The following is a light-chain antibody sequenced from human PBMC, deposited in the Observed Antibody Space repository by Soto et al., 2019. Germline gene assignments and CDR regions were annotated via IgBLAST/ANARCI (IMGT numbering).Light chain of an antibody. CDR3: SSFTSRFTFV. CDR2: EVT. Sequence: QSVLTQPASVSGSPGQSIAISFTGTRSDVGAYNYVSWYQQHPGKAPKLMISEVTNRPSGVSDRFSGSKSGNTASLTISGLQAEDEAEYSCSSFTSRFTFVFGTGTKVTVL. V-gene: IGLV2-14*01. CDR1: RSDVGAYNY. J-gene: IGLJ1*01.